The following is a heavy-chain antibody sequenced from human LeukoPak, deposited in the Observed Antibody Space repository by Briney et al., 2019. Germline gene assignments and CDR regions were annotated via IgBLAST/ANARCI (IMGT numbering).Heavy chain of an antibody. CDR2: IYYSGST. CDR3: AREITMVRGAENWFDP. CDR1: GGSISSYS. V-gene: IGHV4-59*01. D-gene: IGHD3-10*01. J-gene: IGHJ5*02. Sequence: SETLSLTCTVSGGSISSYSWSWIRQPPGKGLEWIGYIYYSGSTNYNPSLKSRVTISVDTSKNQFSLKLSSVTAADTAVYYCAREITMVRGAENWFDPWGQGTLVTVSS.